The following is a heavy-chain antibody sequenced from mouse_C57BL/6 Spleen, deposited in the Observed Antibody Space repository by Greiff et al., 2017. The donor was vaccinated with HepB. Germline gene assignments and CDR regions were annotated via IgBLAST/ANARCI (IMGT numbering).Heavy chain of an antibody. Sequence: EVKLVESGGGLVQSGRSLRLSCATSGFTFSDFYMEWVRQAPGKGLEWIAASRNKANDYTTEYSASVKGRFIVSRDTSQSILYLQMNALRAEDTAIYYCARGPYYGSSDWYFDVWGTGTTVTVSS. CDR2: SRNKANDYTT. CDR1: GFTFSDFY. V-gene: IGHV7-1*01. CDR3: ARGPYYGSSDWYFDV. D-gene: IGHD1-1*01. J-gene: IGHJ1*03.